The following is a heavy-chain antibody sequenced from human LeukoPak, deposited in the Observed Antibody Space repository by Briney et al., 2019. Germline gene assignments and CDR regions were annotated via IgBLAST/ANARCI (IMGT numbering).Heavy chain of an antibody. CDR1: GFTVSSNY. CDR2: IYASGSS. J-gene: IGHJ5*02. D-gene: IGHD1-26*01. Sequence: GGSLRLSCAASGFTVSSNYISWVRQAPGTGLKWVSVIYASGSSYYADSVKGRFSVSRDNSKNTVYLQMYTLRVEDTAVYYCAREVGSWGQGTLVTVSS. CDR3: AREVGS. V-gene: IGHV3-66*01.